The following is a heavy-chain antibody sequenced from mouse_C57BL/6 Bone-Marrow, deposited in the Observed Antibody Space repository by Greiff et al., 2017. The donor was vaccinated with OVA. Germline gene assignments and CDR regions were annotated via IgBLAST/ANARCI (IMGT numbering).Heavy chain of an antibody. CDR2: IYIGNGYT. Sequence: DVKLQESGAELVRPGSSVKMSCKTSGYTFTSYGINWVKQRPGQGLEWIGYIYIGNGYTGYKEKFKGKATLTSDTSSSTAYMQLSSLTSEDSAIYFCARRPDIYYYGSSYGWFAYWGQGTLVTVSA. J-gene: IGHJ3*01. CDR1: GYTFTSYG. CDR3: ARRPDIYYYGSSYGWFAY. D-gene: IGHD1-1*01. V-gene: IGHV1-58*01.